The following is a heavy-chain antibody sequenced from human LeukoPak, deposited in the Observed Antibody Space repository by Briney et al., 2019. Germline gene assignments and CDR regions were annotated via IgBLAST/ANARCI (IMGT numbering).Heavy chain of an antibody. D-gene: IGHD3-22*01. CDR3: VREVVVTRFDY. J-gene: IGHJ4*02. V-gene: IGHV7-4-1*02. Sequence: GASVKVSCKASGYTFTSYAMNWVRQAPGQGLEWMGWINTNTGNPTYAHGFTGRFVFSLDTSVSTAYLQISSLKAEDTAEYYCVREVVVTRFDYWGQGTLVTVSS. CDR2: INTNTGNP. CDR1: GYTFTSYA.